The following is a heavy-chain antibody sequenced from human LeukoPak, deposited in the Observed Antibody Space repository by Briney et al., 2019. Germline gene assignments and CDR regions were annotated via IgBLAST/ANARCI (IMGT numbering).Heavy chain of an antibody. CDR1: GFTFNRYN. V-gene: IGHV3-48*03. Sequence: GGSLRLSCAASGFTFNRYNMNWVRQAPGKGLEWVSYISNSGSTIYYADSVKGRFTIPRDNAKNSLYLQMNSLRAEDTAVYYCARDRSTVTTWVDYWGQGTLVTVSS. J-gene: IGHJ4*02. D-gene: IGHD4-17*01. CDR2: ISNSGSTI. CDR3: ARDRSTVTTWVDY.